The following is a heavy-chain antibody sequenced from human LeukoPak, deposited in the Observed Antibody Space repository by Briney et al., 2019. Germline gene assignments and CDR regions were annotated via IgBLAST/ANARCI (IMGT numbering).Heavy chain of an antibody. J-gene: IGHJ4*02. Sequence: GRSLRLSCAASGFTFSSYGMHWVRQAPGKVLEWVAVIWYDGSNKYYADSVKGRFTISRDNSKNTLYLQMNRLRAEDTAVYYCARKAHYYGSGSPFLDYWGQGTLVTVSS. V-gene: IGHV3-33*01. D-gene: IGHD3-10*01. CDR2: IWYDGSNK. CDR3: ARKAHYYGSGSPFLDY. CDR1: GFTFSSYG.